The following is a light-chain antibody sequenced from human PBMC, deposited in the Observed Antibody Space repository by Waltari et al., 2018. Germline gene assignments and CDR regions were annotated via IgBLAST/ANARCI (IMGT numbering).Light chain of an antibody. V-gene: IGKV1-5*03. CDR1: QRISSW. CDR2: KAS. J-gene: IGKJ3*01. CDR3: QQYNSYSFT. Sequence: DLQMTQSPSTLSASVEARVPITCRASQRISSWLAWYQQKPGKAPKRLIYKASSLESGVPSRFSGSGSGTEFTLTISSLQPDDFATYYCQQYNSYSFTFGPGTKVDIK.